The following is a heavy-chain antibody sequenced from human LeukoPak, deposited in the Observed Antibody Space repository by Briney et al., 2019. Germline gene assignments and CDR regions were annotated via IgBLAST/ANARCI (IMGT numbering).Heavy chain of an antibody. J-gene: IGHJ4*02. CDR3: AKGGGRFED. Sequence: GGSLRLSCAASGFTLSSYLMTWVRLAPGKGLEWVASIKEDGIDKSYVDSVKGRFTISRDSATNSLSLQMSSLRADDTAVYYCAKGGGRFEDSGQGTLVTVSS. V-gene: IGHV3-7*05. CDR2: IKEDGIDK. D-gene: IGHD2-15*01. CDR1: GFTLSSYL.